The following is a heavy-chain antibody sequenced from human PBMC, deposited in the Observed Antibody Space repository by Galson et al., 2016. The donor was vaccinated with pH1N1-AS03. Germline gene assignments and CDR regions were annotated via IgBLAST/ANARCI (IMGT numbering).Heavy chain of an antibody. CDR1: GYIFTDFY. CDR2: INPENGVT. Sequence: SVKVSCKASGYIFTDFYVHWVRQAPGQGLEWMGWINPENGVTNYAQKFQAWVTMTGDTSISTAYMELHGLKSDDTAVYYCARDPRGPCSSATCPTTYYFGMDVWGQGTTVSVSS. V-gene: IGHV1-2*04. CDR3: ARDPRGPCSSATCPTTYYFGMDV. D-gene: IGHD1-26*01. J-gene: IGHJ6*02.